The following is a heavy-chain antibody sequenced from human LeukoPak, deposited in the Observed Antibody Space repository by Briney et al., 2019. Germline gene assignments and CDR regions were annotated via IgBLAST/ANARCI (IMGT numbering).Heavy chain of an antibody. CDR1: GFTFSNAW. J-gene: IGHJ6*04. CDR3: AELGITMIGGV. D-gene: IGHD3-10*02. CDR2: ISSSGSTI. Sequence: GGSLRLPCAASGFTFSNAWMSWVRQAPGKGLEWVSYISSSGSTIYYADSVKGRFTISRDNAKNSLYLQMNSLRAEDTAVYYCAELGITMIGGVWGKGTTVTISS. V-gene: IGHV3-11*04.